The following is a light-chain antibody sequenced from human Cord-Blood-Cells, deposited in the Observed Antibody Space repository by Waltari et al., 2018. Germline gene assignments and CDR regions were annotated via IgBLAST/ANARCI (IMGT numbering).Light chain of an antibody. CDR1: QSLLHSNGYNF. V-gene: IGKV2-28*01. J-gene: IGKJ4*01. Sequence: DIVMTQSPLSLLVTPGEPAYIPFRSSQSLLHSNGYNFLDWYLQKSGQSPQLLIYLGSNRASWVPDMFSGSGSGTDFTLKISRVEAEDVGVYYCMQALQTPLTFGGGTKVEIK. CDR3: MQALQTPLT. CDR2: LGS.